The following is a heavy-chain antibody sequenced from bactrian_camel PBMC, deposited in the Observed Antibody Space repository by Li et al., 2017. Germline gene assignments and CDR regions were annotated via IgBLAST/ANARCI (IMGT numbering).Heavy chain of an antibody. V-gene: IGHV3S63*01. CDR2: IATGSGNT. CDR1: QWSDKEHC. J-gene: IGHJ4*01. D-gene: IGHD1*01. Sequence: HVQLVESGGGSVQAGGSLRLSCNASQWSDKEHCLGWFRQAPGKEREGVARIATGSGNTYYADFVKGRFTISQDNAKNTVYLQLNSPKTEDTAVYYCVKGWFYAGDSSKGQGTQVTVS.